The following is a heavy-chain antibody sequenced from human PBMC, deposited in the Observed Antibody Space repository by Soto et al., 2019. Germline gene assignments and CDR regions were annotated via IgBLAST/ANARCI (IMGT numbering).Heavy chain of an antibody. J-gene: IGHJ4*02. V-gene: IGHV3-21*04. CDR1: GFTFGSYT. CDR2: ISTSSTYR. Sequence: GGSLRLSCAASGFTFGSYTMHWVRQAPGKGLEWVSSISTSSTYRYIADSVTGRFTISRDNAQNSLYLQMTSLRAEDTAVYYCARDGSGAAANPYFDYWGQGTLVTVSS. CDR3: ARDGSGAAANPYFDY. D-gene: IGHD2-2*01.